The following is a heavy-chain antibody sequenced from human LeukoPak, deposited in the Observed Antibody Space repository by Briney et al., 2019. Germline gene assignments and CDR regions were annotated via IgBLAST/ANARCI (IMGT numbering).Heavy chain of an antibody. J-gene: IGHJ4*02. CDR1: GGSISSYY. CDR2: IYYSGST. D-gene: IGHD4-23*01. CDR3: ARGPGGYGGNGGGHY. Sequence: SETLSLTCTVSGGSISSYYWSWIRQPPGKGLVWIGYIYYSGSTNYNPSLKSRVTISVDTSKNQFSLKLSSVTAADTAVYYCARGPGGYGGNGGGHYWGQGTLVTVSS. V-gene: IGHV4-59*01.